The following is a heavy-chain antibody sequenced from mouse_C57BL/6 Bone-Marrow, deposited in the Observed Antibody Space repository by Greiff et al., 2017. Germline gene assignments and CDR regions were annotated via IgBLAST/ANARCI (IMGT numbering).Heavy chain of an antibody. V-gene: IGHV1-81*01. CDR2: IYPRSGNT. J-gene: IGHJ3*01. CDR1: GYTFTSYG. D-gene: IGHD2-2*01. Sequence: QVQLKQSGAELARPGASVKLSCKASGYTFTSYGISWVKQRTGQGLEWIGEIYPRSGNTYYNEKFKGKATLTADKSSSTAYMELRSLTSEDSAVYFCAREVTTEGPFAYWGQGTLVTVSA. CDR3: AREVTTEGPFAY.